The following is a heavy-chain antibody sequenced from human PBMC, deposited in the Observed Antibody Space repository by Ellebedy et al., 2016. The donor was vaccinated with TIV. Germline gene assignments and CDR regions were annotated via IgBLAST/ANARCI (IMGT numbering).Heavy chain of an antibody. CDR1: GGFMSRYY. CDR2: IYTSGST. D-gene: IGHD2-21*02. V-gene: IGHV4-59*05. Sequence: SETLSLTCIVSGGFMSRYYWSWIRQPTGKGLEYIGRIYTSGSTYYNPSLKSRVTISVDTSKNQFSLKVISVTAADTAVYYCARHPCGDCYWDWFDPWGQGTLVTVSS. J-gene: IGHJ5*02. CDR3: ARHPCGDCYWDWFDP.